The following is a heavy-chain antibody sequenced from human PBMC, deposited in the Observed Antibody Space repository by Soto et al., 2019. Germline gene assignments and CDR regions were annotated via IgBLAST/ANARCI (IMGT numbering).Heavy chain of an antibody. CDR1: GFTFSSYA. J-gene: IGHJ3*02. V-gene: IGHV3-23*01. CDR3: AKTSRWSGSYLGALDI. Sequence: EVQLLESGGGLVQPGGSLSLSCAASGFTFSSYAMSWVRQAPGKGLEWVSAISGSGGSTYYADSVKGRFTISRDNSKNTLYLQMNSLRAEDTAVYYCAKTSRWSGSYLGALDIWGQGTMVTVSS. CDR2: ISGSGGST. D-gene: IGHD1-26*01.